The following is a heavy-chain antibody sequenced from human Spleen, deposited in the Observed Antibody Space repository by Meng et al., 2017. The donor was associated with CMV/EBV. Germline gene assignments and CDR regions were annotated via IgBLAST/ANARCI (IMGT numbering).Heavy chain of an antibody. CDR2: ISYDGSNE. J-gene: IGHJ6*02. V-gene: IGHV3-30*09. CDR1: GFTFSSYA. CDR3: ASYGRYYYGMDV. Sequence: GGSLRLSCAASGFTFSSYAMHWVRQAPGKGLEWVAVISYDGSNEYYADSVKGRFAISRDNSKNTLNLQMDGLRADDTAVYYCASYGRYYYGMDVWGQGTTVTVSS. D-gene: IGHD4-17*01.